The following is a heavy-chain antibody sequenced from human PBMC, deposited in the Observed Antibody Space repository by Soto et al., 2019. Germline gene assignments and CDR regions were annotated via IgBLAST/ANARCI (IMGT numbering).Heavy chain of an antibody. J-gene: IGHJ3*02. Sequence: EVQLVESGGGLVQPGGSLRLSCAASGFTVSSNYMSWVRQAPGKGLEWVSVIYSGGSTYYADSVKGRFTISRHNSKNTLYLQMNSLRAEDTAVYYCARDGGWYDNAFVIWGQGTMVTVSS. CDR3: ARDGGWYDNAFVI. D-gene: IGHD6-19*01. CDR2: IYSGGST. CDR1: GFTVSSNY. V-gene: IGHV3-53*04.